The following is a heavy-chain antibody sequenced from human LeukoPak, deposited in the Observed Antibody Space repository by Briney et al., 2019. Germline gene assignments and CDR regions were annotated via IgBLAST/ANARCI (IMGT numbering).Heavy chain of an antibody. J-gene: IGHJ4*02. Sequence: GGSLRLSCAASGFTFSSYGMHWVRQAPRKGLEWVAVISYDGSNKYYADSVKGRFTISRDNSKNTLYLQMNSLRAEDTAVYYCANSDYWGQGTLVTVSS. CDR2: ISYDGSNK. CDR3: ANSDY. V-gene: IGHV3-30*18. CDR1: GFTFSSYG.